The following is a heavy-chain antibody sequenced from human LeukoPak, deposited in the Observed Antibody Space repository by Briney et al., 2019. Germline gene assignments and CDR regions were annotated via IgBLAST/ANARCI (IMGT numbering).Heavy chain of an antibody. CDR3: ARLDWNYPDY. D-gene: IGHD1-7*01. CDR2: IYHSGST. Sequence: PSETLSLTCSVSGGSISNYYWGWIRQPPGKGLEWIGSIYHSGSTYYNPSLKSRVTISVDTSKNQFSLKLSSVTAADTAVYYCARLDWNYPDYWGQGTLVTVSS. CDR1: GGSISNYY. J-gene: IGHJ4*02. V-gene: IGHV4-38-2*02.